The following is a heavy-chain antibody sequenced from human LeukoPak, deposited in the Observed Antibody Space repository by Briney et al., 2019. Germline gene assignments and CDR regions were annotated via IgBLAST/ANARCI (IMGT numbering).Heavy chain of an antibody. CDR3: ARELLRYFDWLRDAFDI. D-gene: IGHD3-9*01. J-gene: IGHJ3*02. CDR2: INPNSGGT. CDR1: GYTFTGYY. V-gene: IGHV1-2*02. Sequence: GASVEVSCKASGYTFTGYYMHWVRQAPGQGLEWMGWINPNSGGTNYAQKFQGRVTMTRDTSISTAYMELSRLRSDDTAVYYCARELLRYFDWLRDAFDIWGQGTMVTVSS.